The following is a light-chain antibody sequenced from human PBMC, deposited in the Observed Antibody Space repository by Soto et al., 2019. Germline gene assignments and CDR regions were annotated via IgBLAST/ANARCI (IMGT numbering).Light chain of an antibody. J-gene: IGKJ1*01. V-gene: IGKV3-20*01. CDR2: AAS. Sequence: EIVLTQSPGTLSLAPGERATLSCRASQSVSSTSLAWYQQKPGQAPRLLISAASNRATGIPDRFSGSGSGTDFTLTISSLEPEDFALYYCQHYDTSPPWTFGQGTRVEVK. CDR3: QHYDTSPPWT. CDR1: QSVSSTS.